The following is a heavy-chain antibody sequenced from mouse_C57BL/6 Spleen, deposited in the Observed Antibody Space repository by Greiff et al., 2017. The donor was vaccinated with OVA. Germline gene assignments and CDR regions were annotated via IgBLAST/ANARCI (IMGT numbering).Heavy chain of an antibody. V-gene: IGHV5-17*01. D-gene: IGHD3-2*02. CDR2: ISSGSSTI. J-gene: IGHJ2*01. Sequence: EVKVEESGGGLVKPGGSLKLSCAASGFTFSDYGMHWVRQAPEKGLEWVAYISSGSSTIYYADTLKGRFTISRDNAKNTLFLQMTSLRSEDTAMYYCARGSGYFDYWGQGTTLTVSS. CDR1: GFTFSDYG. CDR3: ARGSGYFDY.